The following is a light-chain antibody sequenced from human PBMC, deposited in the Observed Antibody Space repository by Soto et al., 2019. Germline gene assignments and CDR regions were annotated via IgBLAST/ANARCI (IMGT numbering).Light chain of an antibody. CDR1: QGIDNS. Sequence: IQLTPSPSSLSASVVYIFTITCLASQGIDNSLVWHQPKPGKAPKLLIYKASTLKSGVPSRFSGSGSGTEFTLTISSLEPEDFGVYYCQKRGSWPPTCGQGKRREIK. CDR2: KAS. J-gene: IGKJ5*01. V-gene: IGKV1-9*01. CDR3: QKRGSWPPT.